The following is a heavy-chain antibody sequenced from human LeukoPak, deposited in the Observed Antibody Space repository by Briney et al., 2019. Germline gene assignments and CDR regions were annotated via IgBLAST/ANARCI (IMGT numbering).Heavy chain of an antibody. V-gene: IGHV3-64D*09. CDR2: IFTNGDTT. Sequence: GGSLRLSCSASGFTFSIYPMHWVRQAPGKGLEYVSTIFTNGDTTSYAASVKGRFATSRDDSKNTLYLQMSSLRPEDTAVYYCVKSPSDGLDVWGQGATVTVSS. CDR3: VKSPSDGLDV. CDR1: GFTFSIYP. J-gene: IGHJ6*02.